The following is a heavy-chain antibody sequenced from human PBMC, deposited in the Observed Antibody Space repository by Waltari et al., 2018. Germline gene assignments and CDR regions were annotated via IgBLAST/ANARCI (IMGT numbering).Heavy chain of an antibody. CDR2: ITYYGIEK. D-gene: IGHD3-3*01. CDR3: ARDSAIRFLQWLPQSKWFDP. J-gene: IGHJ5*02. Sequence: VQLVESGGGVVQPGRSLRLSCAASGFIFSSHGIHWIRQGPGRGLELVSFITYYGIEKQYADSVNGRFTISRDNSNNTVSLQMNSLRDDDTSFYYCARDSAIRFLQWLPQSKWFDPWGQGTLVIVSS. CDR1: GFIFSSHG. V-gene: IGHV3-33*05.